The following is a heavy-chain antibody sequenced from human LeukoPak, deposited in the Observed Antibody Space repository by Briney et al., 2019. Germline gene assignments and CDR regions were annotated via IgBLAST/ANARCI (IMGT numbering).Heavy chain of an antibody. CDR3: AKDNEDYDFWSGYYYFDY. D-gene: IGHD3-3*01. CDR1: GFTFSSYA. J-gene: IGHJ4*02. V-gene: IGHV3-23*01. CDR2: ISGSGGST. Sequence: GSLRLSCAASGFTFSSYAMSWVRQAPGKGLEWVSAISGSGGSTYYADSVKGRFTISRDNSKNTLYLQMNSLRAEDTAVYYCAKDNEDYDFWSGYYYFDYWGQGTLVTVSS.